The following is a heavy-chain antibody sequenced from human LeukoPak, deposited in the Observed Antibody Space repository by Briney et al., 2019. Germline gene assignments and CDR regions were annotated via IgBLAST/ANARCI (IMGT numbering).Heavy chain of an antibody. CDR2: ISSSSSYI. V-gene: IGHV3-21*01. J-gene: IGHJ4*02. CDR1: GFTFSSYS. D-gene: IGHD6-6*01. Sequence: GGSLRLSFAASGFTFSSYSMNGVRQAPGKGLEWVSSISSSSSYIYYADSVKGRFTISRDNARNSLYLQMNSLRAEDTAVYYCARVPSSSSRDWGQGTLVTVSS. CDR3: ARVPSSSSRD.